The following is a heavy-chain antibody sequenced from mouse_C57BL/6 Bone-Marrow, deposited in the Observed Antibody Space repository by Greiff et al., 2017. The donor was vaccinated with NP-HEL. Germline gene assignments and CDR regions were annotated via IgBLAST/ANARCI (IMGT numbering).Heavy chain of an antibody. CDR1: GFTFSDYG. CDR3: ARLGTGSYYYAMDY. CDR2: ISSGSSTI. Sequence: VQLKESGGGLVKPGGSLKLSCAASGFTFSDYGMHWVRQAPEKGLEWVAYISSGSSTIYYADTVKGRFTISRDNAKNTLFLQMTSLRSEDTAMYYCARLGTGSYYYAMDYWGQGTSVTVSS. V-gene: IGHV5-17*01. D-gene: IGHD4-1*01. J-gene: IGHJ4*01.